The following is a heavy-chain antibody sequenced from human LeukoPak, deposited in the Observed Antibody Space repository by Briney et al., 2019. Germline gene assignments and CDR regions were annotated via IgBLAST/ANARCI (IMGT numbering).Heavy chain of an antibody. V-gene: IGHV1-46*01. CDR3: ARAPGSNYYFDY. CDR1: GYTFTGYY. Sequence: GASVKVSCKASGYTFTGYYMHWVRQAPGQGLEWMGIINPSGGSTSYAQKFQGRVTMTRDTSTSTVYMELSSLRSEDTAVYYCARAPGSNYYFDYWGQGTLVTVSS. J-gene: IGHJ4*02. D-gene: IGHD4-23*01. CDR2: INPSGGST.